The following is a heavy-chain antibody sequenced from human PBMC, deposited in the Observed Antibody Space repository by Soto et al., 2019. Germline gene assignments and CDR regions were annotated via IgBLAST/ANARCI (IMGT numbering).Heavy chain of an antibody. D-gene: IGHD3-22*01. CDR2: IYYSGST. V-gene: IGHV4-59*01. Sequence: PSETLSLTCTVSGDSISGYYWSWIRQPPGKGLEWIGYIYYSGSTNYNPSLKSRVTISLDMSKNQFSLKLRSVTAADTAVYFCARGRDYYDSSGYYVYYFDYWGQGTLVTVSS. J-gene: IGHJ4*02. CDR1: GDSISGYY. CDR3: ARGRDYYDSSGYYVYYFDY.